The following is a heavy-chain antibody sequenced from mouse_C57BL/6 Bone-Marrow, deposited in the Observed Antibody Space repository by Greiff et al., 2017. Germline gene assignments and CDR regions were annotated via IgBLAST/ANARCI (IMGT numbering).Heavy chain of an antibody. D-gene: IGHD1-2*01. CDR2: IYPRSGNT. J-gene: IGHJ2*01. CDR3: AEGGTTALSYYFDY. Sequence: QVQLQQSGAELARPGASVKLSCKASGYTFTSYGISWVKQRTGQGLEWIGEIYPRSGNTYYNEKFKGKATLTADKSNSTAYMELRSLTSEDSAVYFCAEGGTTALSYYFDYWGQGTTLTVSS. V-gene: IGHV1-81*01. CDR1: GYTFTSYG.